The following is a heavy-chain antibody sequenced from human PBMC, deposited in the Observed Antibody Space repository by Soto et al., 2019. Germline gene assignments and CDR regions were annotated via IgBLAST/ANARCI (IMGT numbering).Heavy chain of an antibody. CDR3: ARGRRPVVPSTDLFDY. V-gene: IGHV3-30-3*01. Sequence: QVQLVESGGGVVQPGRSLRLSCAASGFTFSSYAMHWVRQAPGKGLEWVAVISYDGSNKYYADSVKGRFTISRDNSKDPLYLQMNRLRAEDTAVYYWARGRRPVVPSTDLFDYWGQGTLVTVSS. J-gene: IGHJ4*02. CDR2: ISYDGSNK. CDR1: GFTFSSYA. D-gene: IGHD3-3*01.